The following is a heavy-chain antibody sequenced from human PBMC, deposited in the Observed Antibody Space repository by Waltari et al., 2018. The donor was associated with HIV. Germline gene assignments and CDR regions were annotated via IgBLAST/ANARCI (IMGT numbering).Heavy chain of an antibody. CDR1: GFTLSTYT. Sequence: MQLVESGGGLVKPGGSRRLSCATSGFTLSTYTMTWVRQTPGKGLELISSITSTSRYIFYSDATKGRFIIARDNAQNSLSLQMTSLTAEDTAVYFCVADLGGSHDSWGQGTLVTVSS. V-gene: IGHV3-21*02. CDR2: ITSTSRYI. J-gene: IGHJ4*02. D-gene: IGHD1-26*01. CDR3: VADLGGSHDS.